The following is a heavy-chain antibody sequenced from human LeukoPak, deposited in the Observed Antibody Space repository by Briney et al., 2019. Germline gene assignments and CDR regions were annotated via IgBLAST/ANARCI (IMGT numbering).Heavy chain of an antibody. D-gene: IGHD3-22*01. CDR2: IIPIFGTA. CDR3: ARDYPKIRNYYDSSGSLDY. Sequence: SVKVSCKASGGTFSSYAISWVRQAPGQGLEWMGGIIPIFGTANYAQKFQGRVTITADKSTSTAYMELSSLRSEDTAVYYCARDYPKIRNYYDSSGSLDYWGQGTLVTVSS. CDR1: GGTFSSYA. V-gene: IGHV1-69*06. J-gene: IGHJ4*02.